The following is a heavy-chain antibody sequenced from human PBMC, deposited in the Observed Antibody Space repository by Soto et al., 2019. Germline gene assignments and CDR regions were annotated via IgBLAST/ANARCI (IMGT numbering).Heavy chain of an antibody. CDR1: GFSLSTSGVG. CDR2: IYWDDDK. D-gene: IGHD3-10*01. CDR3: AHRFPQISGSYKRGNAFDI. V-gene: IGHV2-5*02. Sequence: QITLKESGPTLVKPTQTLTLTCTFSGFSLSTSGVGVGWIRQPPGKALEWLALIYWDDDKRYSPSLKSRLTITKDTSKNQVVLTMTNVDPADTATYYCAHRFPQISGSYKRGNAFDIWGQGTMVTVSS. J-gene: IGHJ3*02.